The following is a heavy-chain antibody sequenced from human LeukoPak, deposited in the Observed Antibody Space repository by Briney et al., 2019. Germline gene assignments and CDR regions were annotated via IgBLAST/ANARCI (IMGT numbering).Heavy chain of an antibody. Sequence: PGGSLRLSCAASGFTFSSYSMNWVRQAPGKGLEWVSAISGSGGSTYYADSVKGRFTISRDNSKNTLYLQMNSLRAEDTAVYYCAKDLNTGYDSSGYFDYWGQGTLVTVSS. D-gene: IGHD3-22*01. V-gene: IGHV3-23*01. J-gene: IGHJ4*02. CDR1: GFTFSSYS. CDR3: AKDLNTGYDSSGYFDY. CDR2: ISGSGGST.